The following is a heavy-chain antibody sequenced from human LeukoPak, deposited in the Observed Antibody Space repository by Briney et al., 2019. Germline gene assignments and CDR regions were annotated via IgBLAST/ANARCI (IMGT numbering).Heavy chain of an antibody. Sequence: ASVKVSCKVSGYTLTKLSMHWVRQAPGKGLEWMGGFDPEDGETIYAQKFQGRVTMTEDTSADTAYMELSSLKSEDTAVYFCATHSPEWRYSGYYDYYYMDVWGNGTTVTVSS. D-gene: IGHD5-12*01. CDR3: ATHSPEWRYSGYYDYYYMDV. CDR2: FDPEDGET. J-gene: IGHJ6*03. CDR1: GYTLTKLS. V-gene: IGHV1-24*01.